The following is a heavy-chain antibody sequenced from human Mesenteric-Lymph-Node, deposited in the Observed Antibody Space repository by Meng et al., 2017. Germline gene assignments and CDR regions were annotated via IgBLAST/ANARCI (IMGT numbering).Heavy chain of an antibody. CDR1: GFTFSNYA. CDR3: ARETPPYDYSNYDVAYDY. J-gene: IGHJ4*01. CDR2: ISYDGRNQ. D-gene: IGHD4-11*01. V-gene: IGHV3-30*01. Sequence: GESLKISCAASGFTFSNYAMHWVRQAPGKGLEWVSVISYDGRNQYYADSVKGRFTISRDNSKNTLYLQMNSLRAEDTAVYYCARETPPYDYSNYDVAYDYWGHGTLVTVSS.